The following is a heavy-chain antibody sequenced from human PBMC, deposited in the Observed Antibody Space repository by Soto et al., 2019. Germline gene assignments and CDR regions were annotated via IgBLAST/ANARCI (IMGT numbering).Heavy chain of an antibody. D-gene: IGHD6-13*01. CDR3: AKIQVEQQPGFGHNDY. Sequence: HPGGSLRLSCAASGFTFSSYAMSWVRQAPGKGLEWVSAISGSGGSTYYADSVKGRFTISRDNSKNTLYLQMNSLRAEDTAVYYCAKIQVEQQPGFGHNDYWGQGTLVTVSS. V-gene: IGHV3-23*01. CDR1: GFTFSSYA. J-gene: IGHJ4*02. CDR2: ISGSGGST.